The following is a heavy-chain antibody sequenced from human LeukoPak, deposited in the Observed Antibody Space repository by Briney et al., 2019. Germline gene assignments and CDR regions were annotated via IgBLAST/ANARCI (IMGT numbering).Heavy chain of an antibody. J-gene: IGHJ4*02. CDR2: ISSSSSYI. D-gene: IGHD6-6*01. CDR3: ARDSTASSIAASEEFCDY. V-gene: IGHV3-21*01. CDR1: GFTFSSYS. Sequence: GGSLRLACAASGFTFSSYSMNWVRQAPGKGLEWVSSISSSSSYIYYADSVKGRFTISRDNAKNSLYLQMNSLRAEDTAVYYCARDSTASSIAASEEFCDYWGQGTLVTVSS.